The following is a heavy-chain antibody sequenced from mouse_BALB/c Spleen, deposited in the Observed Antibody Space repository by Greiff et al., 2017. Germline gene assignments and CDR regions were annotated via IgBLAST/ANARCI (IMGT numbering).Heavy chain of an antibody. CDR1: GFTFSSYW. V-gene: IGHV6-6*02. CDR2: IRLKSDNYAT. J-gene: IGHJ3*01. Sequence: EVKVVESGGGLVQPGGSMKLSCVASGFTFSSYWMSWVSQSPEKGLEWVAEIRLKSDNYATHYAESVKGKFTISRDASKSRLYLQMNSLRAEDTGIYYCTPFAYWGQGTLVTVSA. CDR3: TPFAY.